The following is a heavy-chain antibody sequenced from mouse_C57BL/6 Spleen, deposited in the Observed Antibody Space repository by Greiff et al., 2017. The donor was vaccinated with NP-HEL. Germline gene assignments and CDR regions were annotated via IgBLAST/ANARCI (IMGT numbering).Heavy chain of an antibody. J-gene: IGHJ2*01. D-gene: IGHD2-4*01. CDR3: ARSYDYRGYFDY. Sequence: VQLQQSGAELVRPGASVKLSCKASGYTFTDYYINWVKQRPGQGLEWIARIYPGSGNTYYNEKFKGKATLTAEKSSSTAYMQLSSLTSEDSAVYFCARSYDYRGYFDYWGQGTTLTVSS. CDR2: IYPGSGNT. V-gene: IGHV1-76*01. CDR1: GYTFTDYY.